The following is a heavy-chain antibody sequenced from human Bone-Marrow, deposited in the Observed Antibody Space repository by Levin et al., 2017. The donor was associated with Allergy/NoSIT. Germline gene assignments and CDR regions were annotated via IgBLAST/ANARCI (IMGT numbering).Heavy chain of an antibody. J-gene: IGHJ6*03. D-gene: IGHD2-8*01. V-gene: IGHV1-3*01. CDR2: FNPGNDES. CDR1: GYTFVKFA. CDR3: AREMHTYGLASPFDYYYMGV. Sequence: GASVKVSCKASGYTFVKFAIHWVRQAPGQSLEWIGWFNPGNDESKYSQNFQGRVTITRDTAATTAYMELSGLRPEDTAVYFCAREMHTYGLASPFDYYYMGVWGKGTTVTVSS.